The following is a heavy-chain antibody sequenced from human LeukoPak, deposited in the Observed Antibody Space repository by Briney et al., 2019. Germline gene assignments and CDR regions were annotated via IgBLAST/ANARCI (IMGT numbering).Heavy chain of an antibody. Sequence: SETLSLTCTVSGGSISSYYWSWIRQPPGKGLEWIGYIYYSGSTNYNPSLKSRVTISVDTSKNQFSLKLSSVTAADTAVYYCARASYYDFWSGWNWFDPWGQGTLVTVSS. CDR1: GGSISSYY. V-gene: IGHV4-59*01. D-gene: IGHD3-3*01. CDR3: ARASYYDFWSGWNWFDP. CDR2: IYYSGST. J-gene: IGHJ5*02.